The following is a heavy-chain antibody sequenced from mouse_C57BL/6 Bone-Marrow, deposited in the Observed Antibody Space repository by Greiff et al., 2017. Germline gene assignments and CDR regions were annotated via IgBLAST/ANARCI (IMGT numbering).Heavy chain of an antibody. D-gene: IGHD2-14*01. CDR3: ARVRWYFDV. V-gene: IGHV1-22*01. J-gene: IGHJ1*03. Sequence: EVKLQESGPELVKPGASVKMSCKTSGYTFTDYNMHWVKQSHGKSLEWIGYINPNNGGTSYNQKFKGKATLTVNKSSSTAYMELRSLTSEDSAVYYCARVRWYFDVWGTGTTVTVSS. CDR2: INPNNGGT. CDR1: GYTFTDYN.